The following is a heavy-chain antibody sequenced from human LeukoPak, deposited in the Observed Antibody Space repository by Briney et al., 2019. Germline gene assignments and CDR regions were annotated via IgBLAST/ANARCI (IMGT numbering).Heavy chain of an antibody. V-gene: IGHV3-23*01. CDR1: GFTFSSSA. CDR2: ISNNGGYT. Sequence: GGSLRLSCAASGFTFSSSAMSWVSQAPGKGLEWVSAISNNGGYTYYADSVQGRFTISRDNSKSTLCLQMNSLRAEDTAVYYCARNQQLGGHSYYYYGMDVWGQGTTVTVSS. J-gene: IGHJ6*02. D-gene: IGHD3-16*01. CDR3: ARNQQLGGHSYYYYGMDV.